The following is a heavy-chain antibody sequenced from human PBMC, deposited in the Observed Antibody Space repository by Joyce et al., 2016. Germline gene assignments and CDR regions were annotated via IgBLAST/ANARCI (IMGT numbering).Heavy chain of an antibody. CDR3: ARDWNWNYDY. Sequence: QVQLVESGGGVVQPGRSLRLSCAASGFTFSSHNMHWVRQAPGKGPEWVAIISPDGNTKHYADSVKGRFTMSIDNSKSTQYLEMINLRVEDTAVYYCARDWNWNYDYWGQGTLVTVS. V-gene: IGHV3-30*03. CDR2: ISPDGNTK. J-gene: IGHJ4*02. D-gene: IGHD1-7*01. CDR1: GFTFSSHN.